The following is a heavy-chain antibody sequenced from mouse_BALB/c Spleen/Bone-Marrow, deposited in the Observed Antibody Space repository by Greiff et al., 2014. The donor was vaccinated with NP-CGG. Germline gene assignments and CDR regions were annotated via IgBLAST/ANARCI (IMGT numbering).Heavy chain of an antibody. D-gene: IGHD2-2*01. J-gene: IGHJ3*01. CDR2: ISSGGST. V-gene: IGHV5-6-5*01. CDR3: AREMVTGVAY. Sequence: EVKLMESGGGLVKPGGSLKLSCAASGFTFSSYAMSWVRQTPEKRLEWVASISSGGSTYYPDSVKGRFTISRDNARNILYLQMSSLRSEDTAMYYCAREMVTGVAYWGQGTLVTVSA. CDR1: GFTFSSYA.